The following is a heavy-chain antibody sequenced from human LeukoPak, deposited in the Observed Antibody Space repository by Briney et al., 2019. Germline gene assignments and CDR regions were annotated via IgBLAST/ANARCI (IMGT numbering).Heavy chain of an antibody. CDR1: GFSITSGYY. Sequence: SETLSLTCAVSGFSITSGYYWGWIRQPPGKALEWIGSSFHGGSTSYNPSLNNRVTISVDTSKNQFSLKLNSVTTADTAVYYCARQSYYDFYMDVWGKGTTVTVSS. J-gene: IGHJ6*03. D-gene: IGHD3-3*01. V-gene: IGHV4-38-2*01. CDR2: SFHGGST. CDR3: ARQSYYDFYMDV.